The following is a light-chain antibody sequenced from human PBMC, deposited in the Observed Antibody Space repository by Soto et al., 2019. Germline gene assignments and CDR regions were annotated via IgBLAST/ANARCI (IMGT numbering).Light chain of an antibody. J-gene: IGKJ1*01. CDR2: GAS. CDR3: QQYGSSPPWT. Sequence: EIVLTQSPGPLSLSPGERATLSCRASQSVSRSYLAWYQQKPGQAPRLLIYGASSRATGIPDRFSGSGSGTDFTLTISRLEPEDFAVYYCQQYGSSPPWTFGQGTKVEIK. CDR1: QSVSRSY. V-gene: IGKV3-20*01.